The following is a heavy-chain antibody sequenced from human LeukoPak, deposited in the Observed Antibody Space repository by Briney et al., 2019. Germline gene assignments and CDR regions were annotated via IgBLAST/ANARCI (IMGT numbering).Heavy chain of an antibody. D-gene: IGHD4-11*01. V-gene: IGHV1-24*01. Sequence: ASVKVSCKVSGYTLTELSMHWVRQAPGKGLEWMGGFDPEDGETIYAQKFQGRVTMTEDTSTDTAYMELSSLRSEDTAVYYCATGTYRNYYYGMDVWGQGTTVTVSS. CDR2: FDPEDGET. J-gene: IGHJ6*02. CDR3: ATGTYRNYYYGMDV. CDR1: GYTLTELS.